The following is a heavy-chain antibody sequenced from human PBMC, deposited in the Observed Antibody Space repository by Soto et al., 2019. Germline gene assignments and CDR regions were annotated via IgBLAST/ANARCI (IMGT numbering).Heavy chain of an antibody. CDR2: IWYDGSNK. Sequence: GWLRLPCTACGLSVNSYGMHGVRQAPGRGLEWVAVIWYDGSNKYYADSVKGRFTISRDNSKNTLYLQMNSLRAADTAVYYCERDTGFTICGVVHHYGMDVWGQGPKVTVSS. CDR1: GLSVNSYG. V-gene: IGHV3-33*01. J-gene: IGHJ6*02. CDR3: ERDTGFTICGVVHHYGMDV. D-gene: IGHD3-3*01.